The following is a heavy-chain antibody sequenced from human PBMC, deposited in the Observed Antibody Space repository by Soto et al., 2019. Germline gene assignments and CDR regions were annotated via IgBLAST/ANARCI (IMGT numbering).Heavy chain of an antibody. J-gene: IGHJ4*02. Sequence: QVKLVESGGGVVQPGRSLRLSCAASGFNVSAYTMHWVRQSPGKGLEWVAVISCDGNHNYYTDSVKGRFTISRDTSTNTLYLQMNSLRAEDTAVYYCARWEQPLFDYWGQGTLVTVSS. CDR2: ISCDGNHN. CDR1: GFNVSAYT. D-gene: IGHD1-26*01. V-gene: IGHV3-30-3*01. CDR3: ARWEQPLFDY.